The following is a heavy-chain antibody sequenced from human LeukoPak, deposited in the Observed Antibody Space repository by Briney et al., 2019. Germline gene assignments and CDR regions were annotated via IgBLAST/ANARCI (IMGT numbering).Heavy chain of an antibody. V-gene: IGHV4-59*12. J-gene: IGHJ6*03. Sequence: SETLSLTCTVSGGSISSYYWSWIRQPPGKGLEWIGYISYSGSTNYNPSLKSRVTISVDTSKNQFSLKLSSVTAADTAVYYCARVLVGANYYYYYMDVWGKGTTVTVSS. CDR1: GGSISSYY. CDR2: ISYSGST. CDR3: ARVLVGANYYYYYMDV. D-gene: IGHD1-26*01.